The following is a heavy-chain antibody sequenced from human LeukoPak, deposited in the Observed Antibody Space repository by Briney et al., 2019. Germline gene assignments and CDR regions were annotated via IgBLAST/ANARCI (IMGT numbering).Heavy chain of an antibody. CDR1: GFAVSNNY. CDR2: IYGGGST. Sequence: GGSLRLSCAASGFAVSNNYMSWVREAPGKGLEWVSIIYGGGSTYYADSVNGRFTISRHNSKNTLFLQMNSLRTEDTAVYYCARAYDSSGYWPEYFHHWGQGTLVTVSS. D-gene: IGHD3-22*01. J-gene: IGHJ1*01. V-gene: IGHV3-53*04. CDR3: ARAYDSSGYWPEYFHH.